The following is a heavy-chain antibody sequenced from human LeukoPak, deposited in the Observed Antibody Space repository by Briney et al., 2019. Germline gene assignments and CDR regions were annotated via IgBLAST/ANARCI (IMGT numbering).Heavy chain of an antibody. V-gene: IGHV3-21*01. D-gene: IGHD6-25*01. J-gene: IGHJ4*02. Sequence: GGSLRLSCAASGFTFSSYSMNWVRQAPGKGLEWVSSISSGSSYIYYADSVKGRFTISRDNAKNSLYLQMNSLRAEDTAVYYCARVKEAAAFDYWGQGALVTVSS. CDR3: ARVKEAAAFDY. CDR2: ISSGSSYI. CDR1: GFTFSSYS.